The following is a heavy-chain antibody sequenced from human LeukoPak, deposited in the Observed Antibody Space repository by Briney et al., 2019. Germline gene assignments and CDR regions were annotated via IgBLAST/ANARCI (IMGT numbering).Heavy chain of an antibody. CDR3: ASTYCSGGSCPYYYYYYMDV. CDR2: IYYSGST. J-gene: IGHJ6*03. CDR1: GGSISSYY. D-gene: IGHD2-15*01. V-gene: IGHV4-59*08. Sequence: SGTLSLTCTVSGGSISSYYWSWIRQPPGKGLEWIGYIYYSGSTNYNPSLKSRVTISVDTSKNQFSLKLSSVTAADAAVYYCASTYCSGGSCPYYYYYYMDVWGKGTTVTVSS.